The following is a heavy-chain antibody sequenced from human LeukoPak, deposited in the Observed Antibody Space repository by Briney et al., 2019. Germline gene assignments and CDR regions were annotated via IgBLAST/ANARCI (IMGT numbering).Heavy chain of an antibody. CDR2: IFYSGST. CDR1: GGSISSIGYY. CDR3: ARGTYYSSSGSYYNLDQ. V-gene: IGHV4-31*03. Sequence: PSETLSLTCTVSGGSISSIGYYWTWIRQHPGKGLEWLGYIFYSGSTFYTPSHKCRFTISLDTSKNQLSLKLRSVTAADTAVYYCARGTYYSSSGSYYNLDQWGQGTLVTVSS. D-gene: IGHD3-10*01. J-gene: IGHJ4*02.